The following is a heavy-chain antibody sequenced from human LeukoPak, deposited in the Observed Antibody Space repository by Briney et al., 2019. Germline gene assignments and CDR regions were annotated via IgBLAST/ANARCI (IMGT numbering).Heavy chain of an antibody. D-gene: IGHD5-18*01. V-gene: IGHV4-59*01. Sequence: SETLSLTCTVSGGSISSYYWSWIRQPPGKGLEWIGYIYYSGSTNYNPSLKSRVTISVDTSKNQFSLKLSSVTAADTTVYYCAGERGRSYGSVPYYYYYMDVWGKETTVTISS. J-gene: IGHJ6*03. CDR3: AGERGRSYGSVPYYYYYMDV. CDR1: GGSISSYY. CDR2: IYYSGST.